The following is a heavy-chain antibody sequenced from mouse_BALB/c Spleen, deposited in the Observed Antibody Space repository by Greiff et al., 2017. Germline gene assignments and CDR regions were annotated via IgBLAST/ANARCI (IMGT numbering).Heavy chain of an antibody. CDR3: ARSRLWYGNYGAYAMDY. Sequence: QVQLQQSGAELVRPGTSVKVSCKASGYAFTNYLIEWVKQRPGQGLEWIGVINPGSGGTNYNEKFKGKATLTADKSSSTAYMQLSSLTSDDSAVYFCARSRLWYGNYGAYAMDYWGQGTSVTVSS. V-gene: IGHV1-54*01. D-gene: IGHD2-10*02. CDR1: GYAFTNYL. CDR2: INPGSGGT. J-gene: IGHJ4*01.